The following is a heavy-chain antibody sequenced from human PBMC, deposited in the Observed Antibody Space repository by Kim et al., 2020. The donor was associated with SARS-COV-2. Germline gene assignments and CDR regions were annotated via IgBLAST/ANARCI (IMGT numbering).Heavy chain of an antibody. V-gene: IGHV1-69*13. D-gene: IGHD3-9*01. Sequence: SVKVSCKASGGTFSSYAISWVRQAPGQGLEWMGGIIPIFGTANYAQKFQGRVTITADESTSTAYMELSSLRSEDTAVYYCASSPMYYDILTSSAKDYGMDVWGQGTTVTVSS. CDR2: IIPIFGTA. CDR1: GGTFSSYA. J-gene: IGHJ6*02. CDR3: ASSPMYYDILTSSAKDYGMDV.